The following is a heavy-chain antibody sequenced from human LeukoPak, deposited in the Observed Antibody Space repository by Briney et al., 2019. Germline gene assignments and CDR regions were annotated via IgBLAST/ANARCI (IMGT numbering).Heavy chain of an antibody. J-gene: IGHJ4*02. CDR1: GFTFSSYA. D-gene: IGHD3-10*01. V-gene: IGHV3-23*01. Sequence: PGGSLRLSCAASGFTFSSYAMSWVRQAPGKGLEWVSAIAGSGGSTYYADSVKGRFTISRDNSKNTLYLQMNSLRAEDTAVYYCAKVRILVGSGSWDYWGQGTLVTVSS. CDR2: IAGSGGST. CDR3: AKVRILVGSGSWDY.